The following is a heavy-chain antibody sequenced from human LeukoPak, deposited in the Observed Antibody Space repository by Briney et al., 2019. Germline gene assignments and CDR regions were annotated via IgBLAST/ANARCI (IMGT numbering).Heavy chain of an antibody. D-gene: IGHD6-6*01. V-gene: IGHV3-7*01. Sequence: GGSLRLSCAASGFTFSTYNMNWVRQAPGKGLEWVANIKQDGSEKYYVDSVKGRFTISRDNAKNSLYLQMNSLRAEDTAVYYCARVVRAGYYFDYWGQGTLVTVSS. CDR2: IKQDGSEK. J-gene: IGHJ4*02. CDR3: ARVVRAGYYFDY. CDR1: GFTFSTYN.